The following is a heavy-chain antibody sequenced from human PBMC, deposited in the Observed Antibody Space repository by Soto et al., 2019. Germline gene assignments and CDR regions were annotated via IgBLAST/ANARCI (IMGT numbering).Heavy chain of an antibody. V-gene: IGHV3-23*01. CDR2: ASGSGSGT. D-gene: IGHD2-21*01. CDR3: AKGRPGVAAAPDY. CDR1: GFTFSDFA. Sequence: GSLRLSCAASGFTFSDFAMAWVRQAPGKGLEWVSSASGSGSGTYYADSVKGRFTISRDNSKNTLFLHMTNLRAGDTALYFCAKGRPGVAAAPDYWGQGTLV. J-gene: IGHJ4*02.